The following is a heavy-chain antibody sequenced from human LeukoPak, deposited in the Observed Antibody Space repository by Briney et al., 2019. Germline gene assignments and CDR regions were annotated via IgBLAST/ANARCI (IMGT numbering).Heavy chain of an antibody. CDR1: GYIFSGYY. CDR3: ARIAYSYGCYYFDY. J-gene: IGHJ4*02. V-gene: IGHV1-2*02. D-gene: IGHD5-18*01. CDR2: INPNSGAT. Sequence: GAPVKVSCKTSGYIFSGYYIHWVRQAPGQGLEWMGWINPNSGATNYAQRFQGRVTMTRDASMYTAYMQLSRLTSDDTAVYYCARIAYSYGCYYFDYWGQGTLVTVSS.